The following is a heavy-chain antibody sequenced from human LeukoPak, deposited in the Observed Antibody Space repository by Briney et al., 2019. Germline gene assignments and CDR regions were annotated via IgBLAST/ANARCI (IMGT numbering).Heavy chain of an antibody. V-gene: IGHV3-23*01. CDR2: ISGSGGST. CDR1: GFTFSTYA. D-gene: IGHD3-22*01. CDR3: AKDRSQSHYDSSGYSFDY. J-gene: IGHJ4*02. Sequence: GGSLRLSCAASGFTFSTYAMSWVRQAPGKGLEWVSSISGSGGSTYSADAVKGRFTISRDNSKNSLYLQMNSLRAEDTAVYYCAKDRSQSHYDSSGYSFDYWGQGTLVTVSS.